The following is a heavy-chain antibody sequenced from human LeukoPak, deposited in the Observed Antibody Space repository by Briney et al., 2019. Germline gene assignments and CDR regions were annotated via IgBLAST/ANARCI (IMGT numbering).Heavy chain of an antibody. V-gene: IGHV1-8*01. CDR3: ARGTLVRRADYYYYGMDV. CDR1: GYTFTSYD. J-gene: IGHJ6*02. Sequence: ASVKVSCKASGYTFTSYDINWVRQATGQGLEWMGWMNPNSGNTGYPQKFQGRVTMTRNTSISTAYMELSSLRSEDTAVYYCARGTLVRRADYYYYGMDVWGQGTTVTVSS. D-gene: IGHD3-10*01. CDR2: MNPNSGNT.